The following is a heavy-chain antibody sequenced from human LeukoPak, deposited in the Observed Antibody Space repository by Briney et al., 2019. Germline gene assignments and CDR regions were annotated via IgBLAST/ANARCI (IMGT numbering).Heavy chain of an antibody. Sequence: ASVKVSCKASGYTFTSYFMHWVRQAPGQGLEWMGAINPGSGGTIYAQKLQDRVTMTRDTSTSTLYMELSSLRSEDTAIYFCVTDHTAMGTGLDYWGQGTLVTVSS. CDR3: VTDHTAMGTGLDY. CDR2: INPGSGGT. D-gene: IGHD5-18*01. V-gene: IGHV1-46*04. CDR1: GYTFTSYF. J-gene: IGHJ4*02.